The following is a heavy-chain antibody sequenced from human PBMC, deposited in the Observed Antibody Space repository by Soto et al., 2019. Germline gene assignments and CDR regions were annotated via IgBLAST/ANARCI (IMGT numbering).Heavy chain of an antibody. Sequence: SETLSLTCTVSGGSISSRDHYWTWIRQPPGKGLEWIGYIFYSGTTYYNPSLKSRVTISQDTSKNQFSLNLESVTAADTAIYYCARAVVPTTAYCNSWGQGTLVTVSS. J-gene: IGHJ4*02. V-gene: IGHV4-30-4*01. CDR3: ARAVVPTTAYCNS. CDR1: GGSISSRDHY. D-gene: IGHD1-7*01. CDR2: IFYSGTT.